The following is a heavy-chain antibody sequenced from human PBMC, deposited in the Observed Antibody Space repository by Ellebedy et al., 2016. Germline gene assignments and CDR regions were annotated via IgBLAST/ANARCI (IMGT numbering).Heavy chain of an antibody. V-gene: IGHV3-30-3*01. D-gene: IGHD1-7*01. CDR1: GFTFSSYA. CDR3: ARAGGYNRNYRNY. Sequence: GESLKISXAASGFTFSSYAMHWVRQAPGKGLEWVTSILYDGSNKFYADSVKGRFTISRDNDQNSLYLQMNSLRAEDTAVYYCARAGGYNRNYRNYWGQGTLVTVSS. J-gene: IGHJ4*02. CDR2: ILYDGSNK.